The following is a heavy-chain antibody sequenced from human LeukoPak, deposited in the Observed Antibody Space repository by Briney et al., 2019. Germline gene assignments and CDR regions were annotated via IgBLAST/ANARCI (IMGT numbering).Heavy chain of an antibody. Sequence: SGTLSLTCAVSGGSISSSNWWSWVRQPPGKGLEWIGEIYHSGSTNYNPSLKSRVTMSVDTSKNQFSLKLSSVTAADTAVYYCARDVVAAVGSFDYWGQGTQVTVSS. J-gene: IGHJ4*02. CDR3: ARDVVAAVGSFDY. CDR2: IYHSGST. D-gene: IGHD2-2*01. CDR1: GGSISSSNW. V-gene: IGHV4-4*02.